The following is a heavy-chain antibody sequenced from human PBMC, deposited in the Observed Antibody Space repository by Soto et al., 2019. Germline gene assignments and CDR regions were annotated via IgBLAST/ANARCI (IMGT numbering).Heavy chain of an antibody. CDR1: GVTFSSYA. D-gene: IGHD3-10*01. Sequence: SVNVSCKASGVTFSSYAISWVRQAPGQGLEWMGGIIPIFGTANYAQKFQGRVTITADESTSTAYMELSSLRSEDTAVYYCARGGVNYYGSGSYLGWAYWGQGTLVTVS. J-gene: IGHJ4*02. CDR3: ARGGVNYYGSGSYLGWAY. V-gene: IGHV1-69*13. CDR2: IIPIFGTA.